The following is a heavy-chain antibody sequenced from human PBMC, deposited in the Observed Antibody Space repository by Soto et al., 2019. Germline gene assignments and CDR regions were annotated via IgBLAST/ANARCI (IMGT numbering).Heavy chain of an antibody. Sequence: QVQLVQSGAEVKKPGASVKVSCTASGYTFKSFYMHWVRQAPGQGLEWVGMINPTDGSVSFAQKFQDRVTLTTATLTSTVYMELSSLTREDTAVYFCARDFGRHRAVDTTGWFNPWGQGTLVPVSS. CDR2: INPTDGSV. CDR3: ARDFGRHRAVDTTGWFNP. CDR1: GYTFKSFY. V-gene: IGHV1-46*02. D-gene: IGHD4-17*01. J-gene: IGHJ5*02.